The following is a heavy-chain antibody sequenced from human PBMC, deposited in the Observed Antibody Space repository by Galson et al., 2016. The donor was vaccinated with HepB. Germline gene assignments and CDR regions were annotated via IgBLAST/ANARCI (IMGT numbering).Heavy chain of an antibody. Sequence: SLRLSCAASGLNFSPYWMHWVRQVPGKGLMWLSHINSDGSITTYADSVRGRFSISRDNAKNTLYLHMNGLRAEDTAHYYYALEKIYVGSLDVWGQGTTVTVSS. CDR3: ALEKIYVGSLDV. CDR2: INSDGSIT. D-gene: IGHD3-10*01. V-gene: IGHV3-74*03. J-gene: IGHJ6*02. CDR1: GLNFSPYW.